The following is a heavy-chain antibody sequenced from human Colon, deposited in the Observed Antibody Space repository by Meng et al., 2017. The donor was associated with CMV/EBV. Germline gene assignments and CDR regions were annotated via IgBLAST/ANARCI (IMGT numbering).Heavy chain of an antibody. CDR3: ARRSNFGPTNNYAMDV. CDR1: GFTFDDYG. Sequence: GSLRLYCAASGFTFDDYGMSWGRQPPGKRLEWVSAIMWNGGTTAYAESVRGRFTISRDNAKNSLYLQMNSLRAEDTALYYCARRSNFGPTNNYAMDVWGQGTTVTVSS. J-gene: IGHJ6*02. D-gene: IGHD3-3*02. V-gene: IGHV3-20*04. CDR2: IMWNGGTT.